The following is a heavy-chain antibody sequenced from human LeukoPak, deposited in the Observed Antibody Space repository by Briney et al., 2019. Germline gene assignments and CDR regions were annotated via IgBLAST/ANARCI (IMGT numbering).Heavy chain of an antibody. CDR1: GYTFTSYD. V-gene: IGHV1-8*03. CDR2: MNPNSGNT. D-gene: IGHD3-3*01. Sequence: GASVKVSCKASGYTFTSYDINWVRQATGQGLEWMGWMNPNSGNTGYAQKFQGRVTITRNTSISTAYLELSSLRSEDTAVYYCARGRSLSRFLEHKNAFDIWGQGTMVTVSS. CDR3: ARGRSLSRFLEHKNAFDI. J-gene: IGHJ3*02.